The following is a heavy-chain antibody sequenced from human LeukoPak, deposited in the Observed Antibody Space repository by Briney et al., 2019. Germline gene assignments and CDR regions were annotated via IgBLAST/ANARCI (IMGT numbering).Heavy chain of an antibody. CDR3: AKAGLSQYYFAY. J-gene: IGHJ4*02. D-gene: IGHD5/OR15-5a*01. CDR2: IFDSGAGT. V-gene: IGHV3-23*01. Sequence: QPGGSLRLSCAASGFTFSSYAMSWIRQAPGEGLEWVSSIFDSGAGTHYADSVKGRFTISRDNSKNTLYLQMNSLRAEDTAVYYCAKAGLSQYYFAYSGQGTLVTVSS. CDR1: GFTFSSYA.